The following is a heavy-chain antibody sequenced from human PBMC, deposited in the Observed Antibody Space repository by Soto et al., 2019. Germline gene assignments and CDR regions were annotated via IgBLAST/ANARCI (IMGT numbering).Heavy chain of an antibody. CDR1: GFTFSNAW. D-gene: IGHD6-13*01. CDR3: TTVLVSNAGIYFDD. J-gene: IGHJ4*02. CDR2: IKSKTDGGTT. Sequence: GGSLRLSCAASGFTFSNAWMSWVRQAPGKGLEWVGRIKSKTDGGTTDYAAPVKGRFTISRDDSKNTLYLQMNSLKTEDTAVYYCTTVLVSNAGIYFDDWGQGTLVTVSS. V-gene: IGHV3-15*01.